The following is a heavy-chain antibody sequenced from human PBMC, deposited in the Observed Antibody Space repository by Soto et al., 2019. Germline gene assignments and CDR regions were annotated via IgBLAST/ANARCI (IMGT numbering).Heavy chain of an antibody. CDR3: ARDTRFYYDSSGQSY. D-gene: IGHD3-22*01. J-gene: IGHJ4*02. V-gene: IGHV4-28*03. CDR2: IYYSGTT. CDR1: GYSISSSNL. Sequence: SETLSLTCAVSGYSISSSNLWGWIRQPPGKGLEWIGYIYYSGTTYYNPSLKSRVTMSVDTSKNQFSLKLTSVTAVDTAVYYCARDTRFYYDSSGQSYWGQGTLVTVSS.